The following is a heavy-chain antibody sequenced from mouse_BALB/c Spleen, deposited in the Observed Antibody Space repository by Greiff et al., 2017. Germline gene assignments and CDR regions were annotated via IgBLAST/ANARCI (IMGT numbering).Heavy chain of an antibody. CDR3: ARGVGYYVSAWFAY. CDR2: ISYSGST. D-gene: IGHD2-3*01. J-gene: IGHJ3*01. V-gene: IGHV3-2*02. CDR1: GYSITSDYA. Sequence: EVMLVESGPGLVKPSQSLSLTCTVTGYSITSDYAWNWIRQFPGNKLEWMGYISYSGSTSYNPSLKSRISITRDTSKNQFFLQLNSVTTEDTATYYCARGVGYYVSAWFAYWGQGTLVTVSA.